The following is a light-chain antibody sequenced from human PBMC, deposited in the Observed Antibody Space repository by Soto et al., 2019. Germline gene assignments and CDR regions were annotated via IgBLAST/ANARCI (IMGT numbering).Light chain of an antibody. J-gene: IGLJ2*01. CDR2: EVD. CDR3: CSYAGNYVV. Sequence: QSVLTQPRSVSGSPGQSVTISCTGTSSDVGGYNFVSWYQHQPGKAPKFMIYEVDKRPSGVPDRFSGSKSGNTASLTISGLQTEDEGDYYCCSYAGNYVVFGGGTQLTVL. CDR1: SSDVGGYNF. V-gene: IGLV2-11*01.